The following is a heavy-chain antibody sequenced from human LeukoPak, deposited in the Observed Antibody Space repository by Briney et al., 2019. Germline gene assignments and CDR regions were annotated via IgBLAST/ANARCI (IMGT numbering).Heavy chain of an antibody. CDR3: ARGSSFDP. J-gene: IGHJ5*02. V-gene: IGHV3-48*04. CDR2: ISSSSSDTV. Sequence: PGGSLRLSCVASGFTFSSYNMNWVRQAPGKGLEWVSYISSSSSDTVYYADSVKGRFTISRDNAKNSLYLQMNSLRAEDTAVYYCARGSSFDPWGQGTLVTVSS. CDR1: GFTFSSYN.